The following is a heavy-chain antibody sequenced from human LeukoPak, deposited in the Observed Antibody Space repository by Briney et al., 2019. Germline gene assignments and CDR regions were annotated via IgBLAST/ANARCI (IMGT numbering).Heavy chain of an antibody. D-gene: IGHD3-10*01. Sequence: SETLSLTCTVSGGSISSYYWSWIRQPPGKGLEWVGYIHYSGSTSYNPSLRIRVTISVDTSKNQFSLKLSSVTAADTAVYYCARLTNYGSGNYYNDYWGQGTLVTVSS. CDR1: GGSISSYY. V-gene: IGHV4-59*13. J-gene: IGHJ4*02. CDR3: ARLTNYGSGNYYNDY. CDR2: IHYSGST.